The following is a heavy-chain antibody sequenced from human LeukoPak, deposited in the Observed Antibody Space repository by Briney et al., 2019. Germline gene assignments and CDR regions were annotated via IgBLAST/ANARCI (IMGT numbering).Heavy chain of an antibody. CDR1: GDSVSSNSAA. D-gene: IGHD3-3*01. CDR3: ASLAIFGVVNHYYYYGMDV. J-gene: IGHJ6*02. CDR2: TYYRSKWYN. V-gene: IGHV6-1*01. Sequence: SQTLSLTCAISGDSVSSNSAAWNWIRQSPSRGLEWLGRTYYRSKWYNGYAVFVKSRISVNPDTSKNQFSLQLNSVTTADTAVYYCASLAIFGVVNHYYYYGMDVWGQGTTVTVSS.